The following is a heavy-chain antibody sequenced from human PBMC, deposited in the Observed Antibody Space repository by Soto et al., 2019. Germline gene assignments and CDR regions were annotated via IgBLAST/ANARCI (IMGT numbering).Heavy chain of an antibody. D-gene: IGHD2-8*01. V-gene: IGHV3-23*05. CDR2: VGGSDSDK. J-gene: IGHJ3*02. CDR3: AKAATAVNGVWDPFDM. Sequence: EVQLLESGGGVVQPGGSLRLSCAASGFPFSAYAMSWVRQAPGKGLQWVSGVGGSDSDKHYADSVRGRFTVSRDNSKNTLYLQMNSLRADDTAVYYCAKAATAVNGVWDPFDMWGQGTEVTVSS. CDR1: GFPFSAYA.